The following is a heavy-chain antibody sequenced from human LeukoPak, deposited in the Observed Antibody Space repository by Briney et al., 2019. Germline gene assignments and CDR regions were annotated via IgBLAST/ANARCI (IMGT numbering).Heavy chain of an antibody. V-gene: IGHV4-34*01. CDR1: GGSFSGYY. D-gene: IGHD6-13*01. CDR3: ARHGTAAGNYYYYYYGMDV. CDR2: IYYSGST. J-gene: IGHJ6*02. Sequence: PSETLSLTCAVYGGSFSGYYWSWIRQPPGKGLEWIGSIYYSGSTYYNPSLKSRVTISVDTSKNQFSLKLSSVTAADTAVYYCARHGTAAGNYYYYYYGMDVWGQGTTVTVSS.